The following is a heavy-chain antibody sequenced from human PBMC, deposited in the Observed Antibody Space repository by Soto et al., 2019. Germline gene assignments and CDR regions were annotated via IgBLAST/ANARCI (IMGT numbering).Heavy chain of an antibody. CDR2: IYYSGTT. V-gene: IGHV4-59*01. D-gene: IGHD2-21*02. CDR3: RCTDLVVVTDAFDI. Sequence: PETLSLTCTVSGASTSSFYWSWIRPPPGKGLEWVGYIYYSGTTNYNPSLKSRSTIPVATSKNQLSLKLTAGTPTDTAVNSVRCTDLVVVTDAFDIWGQGTMVTVSS. J-gene: IGHJ3*02. CDR1: GASTSSFY.